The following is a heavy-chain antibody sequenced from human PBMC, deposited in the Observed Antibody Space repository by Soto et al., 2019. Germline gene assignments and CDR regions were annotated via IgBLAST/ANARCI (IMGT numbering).Heavy chain of an antibody. V-gene: IGHV3-7*03. J-gene: IGHJ6*02. CDR3: ASDVIVLVPAAPLYYYYGMDV. CDR1: GFTCGSYW. CDR2: LKQDGSEK. Sequence: WGSLRLSCAASGFTCGSYWMGWVRQGPGEGVELVGNLKQDGSEKYYVDSVKGRFTISRDNAKNSLYLQMNSLRAEDTAVYSCASDVIVLVPAAPLYYYYGMDVWGQAPTLTVSS. D-gene: IGHD2-2*01.